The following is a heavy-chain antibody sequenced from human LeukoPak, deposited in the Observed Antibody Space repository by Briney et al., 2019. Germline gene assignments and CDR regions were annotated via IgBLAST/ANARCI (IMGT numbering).Heavy chain of an antibody. V-gene: IGHV4-34*01. D-gene: IGHD3-22*01. CDR2: INHSGST. J-gene: IGHJ4*02. CDR3: ARHRNTYYYDSSGYKRHYYFDY. Sequence: PSETLSLTCAVYGGSFSGYYWSWIRQPPGKGLEWIGEINHSGSTNYNPSLKSRVTISVYTSKNQFSLKLSSVTAADTAVYYCARHRNTYYYDSSGYKRHYYFDYWGQGTLVTVSS. CDR1: GGSFSGYY.